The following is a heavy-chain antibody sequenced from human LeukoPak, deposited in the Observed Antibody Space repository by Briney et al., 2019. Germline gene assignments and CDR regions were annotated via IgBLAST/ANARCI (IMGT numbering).Heavy chain of an antibody. D-gene: IGHD5-24*01. CDR2: INWNGGGT. J-gene: IGHJ4*02. V-gene: IGHV3-20*04. CDR3: AKRDGYNSNPLKD. CDR1: GFTFDDYG. Sequence: PGGSLRLSCAASGFTFDDYGMSWVRQAPGKGLEWVSGINWNGGGTGYADSVKGRFTISRDNSKNTLYLQMNSLRAEDTALYYCAKRDGYNSNPLKDWGQGTLVTVSS.